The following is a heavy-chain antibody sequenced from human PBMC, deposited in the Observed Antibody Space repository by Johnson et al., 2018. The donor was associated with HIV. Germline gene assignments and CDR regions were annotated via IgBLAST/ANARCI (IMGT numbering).Heavy chain of an antibody. D-gene: IGHD1-26*01. Sequence: VQLVESGGGVVQPGGSLRLSCAASGFTFSSYWMGWVRQAPGKGLEWVANIKQDGSEKYYVDSLKGRFTISRDNAKNSLYLQMNSLRAEDMAVYYCATFGGGSFHAFDIWGQGTMVTVSS. V-gene: IGHV3-7*05. J-gene: IGHJ3*02. CDR1: GFTFSSYW. CDR3: ATFGGGSFHAFDI. CDR2: IKQDGSEK.